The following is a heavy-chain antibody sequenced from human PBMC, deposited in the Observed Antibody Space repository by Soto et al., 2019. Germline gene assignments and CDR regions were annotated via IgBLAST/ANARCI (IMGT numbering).Heavy chain of an antibody. D-gene: IGHD5-18*01. J-gene: IGHJ4*02. CDR3: AGGYSFRAHDY. Sequence: QVQLVQSGAEVKKPGASVKVSCKAAGYTFTGYYMHWVRQAPGQGLEWMGWINPIFGTANYAQKFQGRVTITADKSTSTAYMELSSLRSEDTAVYYCAGGYSFRAHDYWGQGTLVTVSS. CDR2: INPIFGTA. CDR1: GYTFTGYY. V-gene: IGHV1-69*06.